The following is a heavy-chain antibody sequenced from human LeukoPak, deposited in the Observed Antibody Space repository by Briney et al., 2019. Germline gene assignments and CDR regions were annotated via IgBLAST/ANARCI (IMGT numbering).Heavy chain of an antibody. J-gene: IGHJ4*02. V-gene: IGHV3-7*01. Sequence: GGSLRLSCAASGFTFSSYWMSWVRQAPGKGLEWVANIKQDGSEEYYVDSVKGRFTISRDNAKNSLYLQMNSLRAEDTAVYYCARAQDWYSSREEGDYWGQGTLVTVSS. CDR3: ARAQDWYSSREEGDY. CDR2: IKQDGSEE. CDR1: GFTFSSYW. D-gene: IGHD6-13*01.